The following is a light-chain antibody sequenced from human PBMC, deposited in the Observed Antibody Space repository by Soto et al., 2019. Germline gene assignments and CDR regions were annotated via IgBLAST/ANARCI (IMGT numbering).Light chain of an antibody. J-gene: IGLJ3*02. CDR1: SSDVGGYNY. Sequence: QSALTQPPSASGSPGQSVTISCTGTSSDVGGYNYVSWFQQHPGKAPKLMIYEVSKRPSGVPDRFSGSKSGNTASLTVSGLQAEDEAYYYCNAYAGSNNFWVFGGGTKVNVL. V-gene: IGLV2-8*01. CDR2: EVS. CDR3: NAYAGSNNFWV.